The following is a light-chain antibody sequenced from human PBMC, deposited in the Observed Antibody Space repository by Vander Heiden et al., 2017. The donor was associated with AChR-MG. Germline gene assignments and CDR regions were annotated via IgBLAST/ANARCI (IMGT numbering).Light chain of an antibody. CDR1: NIGSKH. J-gene: IGLJ2*01. V-gene: IGLV3-9*01. Sequence: SYELTQPLSVSVALGQTARITCGGNNIGSKHVHWYQQKPGQAPVLVIYSDDNRPSGIPDRISGSNPGSTATLTISRAQAGDEGDYYCQVWDSSTVVFGGGTKLTVL. CDR2: SDD. CDR3: QVWDSSTVV.